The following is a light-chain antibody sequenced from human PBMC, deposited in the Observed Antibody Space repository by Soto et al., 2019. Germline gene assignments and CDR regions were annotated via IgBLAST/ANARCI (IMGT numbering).Light chain of an antibody. CDR3: QQGHNWPLT. CDR1: QSISTE. V-gene: IGKV3-15*01. J-gene: IGKJ2*01. CDR2: SAS. Sequence: EIAMTQSPATLSVSPGERATLSCRASQSISTELAWYQQIPGQPPRLLIYSASTRATGVPARFTGSGSGSEFTLTISVLQPEDLAIYSCQQGHNWPLTFGQGTRLE.